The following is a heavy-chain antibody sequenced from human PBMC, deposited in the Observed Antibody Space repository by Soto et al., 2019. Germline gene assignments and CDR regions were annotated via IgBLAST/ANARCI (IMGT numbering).Heavy chain of an antibody. D-gene: IGHD2-15*01. CDR3: CVVKRLDQYSTSGYWFDP. Sequence: GGSLRVSCAASGFTFSHAWMSWVRQAPGKGLEWVGRIKSKADGETKDYGAPVRGRFTISRDDAKDTLYLQMNSLRIEDTAVYYCCVVKRLDQYSTSGYWFDPRGQVPLGTVSS. V-gene: IGHV3-15*01. J-gene: IGHJ5*02. CDR1: GFTFSHAW. CDR2: IKSKADGETK.